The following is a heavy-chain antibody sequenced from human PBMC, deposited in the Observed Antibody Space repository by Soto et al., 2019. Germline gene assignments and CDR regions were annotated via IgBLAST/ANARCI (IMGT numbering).Heavy chain of an antibody. CDR1: GGSISSSNW. Sequence: SETLSLTCAVSGGSISSSNWWSWVRQPPGKGLEWIGEIYHSGSTNYNPSLKSRVTISVDKSKNQFSLKLSSVTAADTAVYYCARIQYCSGGSCYSDGAFDIWGQGTMVTVSS. CDR2: IYHSGST. V-gene: IGHV4-4*02. J-gene: IGHJ3*02. D-gene: IGHD2-15*01. CDR3: ARIQYCSGGSCYSDGAFDI.